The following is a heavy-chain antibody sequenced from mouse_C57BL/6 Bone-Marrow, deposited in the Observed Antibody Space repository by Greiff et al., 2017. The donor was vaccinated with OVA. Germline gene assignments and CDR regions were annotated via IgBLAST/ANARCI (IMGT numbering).Heavy chain of an antibody. Sequence: EVQGVESGGGLVKPGGSLKLSCAASGFTFSSYAMSWVRQTPEKRLEWVATISDGGSYTYYPDNVKGRFTLSRDNAKNNLYLQMSHLKSEDTAMYYCARDRGYYAMDYWGQGTSVTVSS. CDR3: ARDRGYYAMDY. J-gene: IGHJ4*01. CDR1: GFTFSSYA. D-gene: IGHD3-1*01. V-gene: IGHV5-4*01. CDR2: ISDGGSYT.